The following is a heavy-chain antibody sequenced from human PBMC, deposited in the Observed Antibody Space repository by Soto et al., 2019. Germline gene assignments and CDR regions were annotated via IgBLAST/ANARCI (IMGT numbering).Heavy chain of an antibody. D-gene: IGHD6-13*01. CDR3: ARVGSTLAAGTPDY. Sequence: QVQLVESGGGLVKPGGSPRLSCAASGFTFSDYYMSWFRQAPGKGLEWVSYISGSGSITHDADSVKGRFTISRDNAKNSLYLQMNSLRAEDTAIYYCARVGSTLAAGTPDYWGQGTLVTVSS. V-gene: IGHV3-11*01. J-gene: IGHJ4*02. CDR2: ISGSGSIT. CDR1: GFTFSDYY.